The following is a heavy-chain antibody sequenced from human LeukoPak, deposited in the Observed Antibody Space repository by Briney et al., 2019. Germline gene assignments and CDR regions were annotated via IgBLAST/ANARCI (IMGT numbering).Heavy chain of an antibody. Sequence: GASVKVSCKASGGTFSSYAISWVRQAPGQGLEWMGRIIPIFGTANYAQKFQGRVTITTDESTSPAYMELSSLRSEDTAVYYCARDLGGSSGYWGQGTLVTVSS. V-gene: IGHV1-69*05. J-gene: IGHJ4*02. CDR3: ARDLGGSSGY. CDR1: GGTFSSYA. D-gene: IGHD2-15*01. CDR2: IIPIFGTA.